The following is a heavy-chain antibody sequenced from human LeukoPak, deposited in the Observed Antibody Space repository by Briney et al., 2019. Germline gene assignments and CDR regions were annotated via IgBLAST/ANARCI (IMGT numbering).Heavy chain of an antibody. CDR2: ISYDGSNK. D-gene: IGHD6-19*01. V-gene: IGHV3-30*18. CDR1: GFTFSSYG. J-gene: IGHJ4*02. Sequence: GRSLRLSCAASGFTFSSYGMHWVRQAPGKGLEWVAVISYDGSNKYYADSVKGRFTISRDNSKNTLYLQMNSLRAEDTAVYYCAKYSSGWYSLDYGGQGTLVTVSS. CDR3: AKYSSGWYSLDY.